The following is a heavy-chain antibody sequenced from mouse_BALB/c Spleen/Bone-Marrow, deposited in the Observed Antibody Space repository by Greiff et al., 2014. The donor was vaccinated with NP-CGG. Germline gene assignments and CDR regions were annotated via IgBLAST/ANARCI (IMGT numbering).Heavy chain of an antibody. D-gene: IGHD6-1*01. CDR1: GYTFSSYW. J-gene: IGHJ4*01. Sequence: VHLVESGAELMKPGASVKISCKATGYTFSSYWIEWVKQRPGHGLEWIGEILPGSGSTNYNEKFKGKATFTADTSSNTAYMQLSSLTSEDSAVYYCARASWDYWGQGTSVPVPP. CDR3: ARASWDY. CDR2: ILPGSGST. V-gene: IGHV1-9*01.